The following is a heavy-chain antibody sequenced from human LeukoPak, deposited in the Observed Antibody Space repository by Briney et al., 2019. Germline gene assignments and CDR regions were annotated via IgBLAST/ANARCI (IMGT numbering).Heavy chain of an antibody. D-gene: IGHD5-18*01. Sequence: PSETLSLTCAVYGGSFSGYYWSWIRQPPGKGLEWIGEINHSGSTNYNPSLKSRVTISVDTSKNQFSLKLSSVTAADTAVYYCAREIYSYGYNGWFDPWGQGTLVTVSS. CDR2: INHSGST. CDR1: GGSFSGYY. J-gene: IGHJ5*02. V-gene: IGHV4-34*01. CDR3: AREIYSYGYNGWFDP.